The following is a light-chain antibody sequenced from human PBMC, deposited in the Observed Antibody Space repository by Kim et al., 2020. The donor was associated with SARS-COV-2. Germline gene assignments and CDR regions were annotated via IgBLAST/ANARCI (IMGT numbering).Light chain of an antibody. CDR2: INN. V-gene: IGLV1-44*01. J-gene: IGLJ1*01. CDR1: SSNIGDNN. CDR3: AAWDDRLNSYV. Sequence: ELTQPPSASGTPGQRVTIFCSGSSSNIGDNNVNWYQQLPGSAPKLLIYINNQRPSGVPDRFSGSKSGTSASLAISGLQSEDEADYFCAAWDDRLNSYVFGGGTKVTVL.